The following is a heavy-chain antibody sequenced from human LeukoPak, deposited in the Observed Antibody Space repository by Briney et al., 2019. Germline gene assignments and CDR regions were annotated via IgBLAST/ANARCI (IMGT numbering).Heavy chain of an antibody. D-gene: IGHD1-26*01. CDR2: IGGSGGST. J-gene: IGHJ4*02. V-gene: IGHV3-23*01. Sequence: GGALRLSCSASGFTFSSYAMTWVRRAPGKGLEWVSAIGGSGGSTYYADSVKGRFTISRDNSKNTRYLQMNSLRAEDTAVYYCAKAGSGSYYRRGDYWGQGTLVTVSS. CDR1: GFTFSSYA. CDR3: AKAGSGSYYRRGDY.